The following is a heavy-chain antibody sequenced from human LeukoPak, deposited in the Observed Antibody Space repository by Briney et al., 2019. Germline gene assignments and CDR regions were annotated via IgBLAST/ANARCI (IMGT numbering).Heavy chain of an antibody. J-gene: IGHJ4*02. CDR3: ARDPCSGGSCYSVDY. CDR1: GYTFTGYY. Sequence: ASVKVSCKASGYTFTGYYMHWVRQAPGQGLEWMGWINPNSGGANYAQKFQGRVTMTRDTSISTAYMELSRLRSDDTAVYYCARDPCSGGSCYSVDYWGQGTLVTVSS. D-gene: IGHD2-15*01. V-gene: IGHV1-2*02. CDR2: INPNSGGA.